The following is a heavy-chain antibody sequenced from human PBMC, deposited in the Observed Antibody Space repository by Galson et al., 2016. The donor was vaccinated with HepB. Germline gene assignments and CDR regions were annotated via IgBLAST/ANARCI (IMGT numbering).Heavy chain of an antibody. CDR3: AGSLVAAGSVYHHFYYGMDV. CDR2: IFDSETT. V-gene: IGHV4-59*08. Sequence: ETLSLTCTVSGGSISGYYWSWIRQPPGKGLEWIGFIFDSETTDYKPSLKSRVTISLDTSKNQFSLKLTSVTAADTAVYYCAGSLVAAGSVYHHFYYGMDVWGQGTTVTVSS. D-gene: IGHD2-15*01. CDR1: GGSISGYY. J-gene: IGHJ6*02.